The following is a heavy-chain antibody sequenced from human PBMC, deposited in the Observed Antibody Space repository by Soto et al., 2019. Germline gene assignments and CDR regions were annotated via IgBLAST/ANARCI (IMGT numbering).Heavy chain of an antibody. J-gene: IGHJ5*02. CDR1: GGSFSGYY. CDR3: ARRYSSNWGWFDP. CDR2: INHSGST. D-gene: IGHD6-13*01. V-gene: IGHV4-34*01. Sequence: QVQLQQWGAGLLKPSETLSLTCAVYGGSFSGYYWSWIRQPPGKGLEWIGEINHSGSTNYNPSLKSRVTXSXDXXKNQCSRNRRSVTAADTAVYYCARRYSSNWGWFDPWGQGTLVTVSS.